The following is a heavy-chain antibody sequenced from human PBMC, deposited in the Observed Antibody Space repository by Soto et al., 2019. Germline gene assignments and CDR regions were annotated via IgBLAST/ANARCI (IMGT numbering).Heavy chain of an antibody. V-gene: IGHV3-21*01. J-gene: IGHJ6*02. Sequence: EVQLVESGGGLVKPGGSLRLSCAASGFTYSTYTMNWVRQAPGKGLEWVSSISSSSSYRYYTDSVKGRFTISRDNAKNSLYLQMNSLRAEDTAVYYCARVVDYYDPYYYYAMDVWGQGTTVTVSS. CDR3: ARVVDYYDPYYYYAMDV. CDR1: GFTYSTYT. D-gene: IGHD3-22*01. CDR2: ISSSSSYR.